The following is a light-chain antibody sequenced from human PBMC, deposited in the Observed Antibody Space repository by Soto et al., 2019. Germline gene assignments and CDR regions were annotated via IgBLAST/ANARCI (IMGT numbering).Light chain of an antibody. V-gene: IGKV3-15*01. CDR3: QQYNNWPPLYT. Sequence: EIVMTQSPATLSVSPGERVTLSCWASQSVRSNLAWYQQKPGQAPRLLIYGASTRATGIPARFSGSGSGTEFTLTISSRQSEDFAVYYCQQYNNWPPLYTFGQGTKLEI. CDR1: QSVRSN. CDR2: GAS. J-gene: IGKJ2*01.